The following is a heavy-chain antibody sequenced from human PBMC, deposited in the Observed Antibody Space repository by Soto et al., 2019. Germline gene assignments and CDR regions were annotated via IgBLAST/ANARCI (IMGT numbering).Heavy chain of an antibody. CDR3: ASFTIFGVVIIPTPSPFDY. CDR1: GFTFSSYA. CDR2: ISGSGGST. V-gene: IGHV3-23*01. D-gene: IGHD3-3*01. Sequence: GGSLRLSCAASGFTFSSYAMSWVRQAPGKGLEWVSAISGSGGSTYYADSVKGRFTISRDNSKNTLYLQMNSLRAEDTAVYYCASFTIFGVVIIPTPSPFDYWGQGTLVTVSS. J-gene: IGHJ4*02.